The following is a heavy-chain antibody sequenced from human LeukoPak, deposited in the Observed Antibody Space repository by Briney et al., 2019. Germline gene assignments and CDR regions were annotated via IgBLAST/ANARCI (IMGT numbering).Heavy chain of an antibody. J-gene: IGHJ4*02. CDR3: ARGSRVVVVTAIAYYFDY. D-gene: IGHD2-21*02. CDR1: GYTFTSYD. V-gene: IGHV1-8*01. Sequence: ASVKVSCKASGYTFTSYDINWVRQATGQGLEWMGWMNPNSGNTGYAQKFQGRVTMTRNTSISTAYMELSSLRSEDTAVYYCARGSRVVVVTAIAYYFDYWGQGTLVTVSS. CDR2: MNPNSGNT.